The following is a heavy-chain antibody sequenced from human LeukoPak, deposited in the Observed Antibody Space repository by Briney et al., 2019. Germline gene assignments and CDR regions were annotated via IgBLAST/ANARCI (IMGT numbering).Heavy chain of an antibody. J-gene: IGHJ4*02. V-gene: IGHV4-4*09. CDR1: GGSISSYY. D-gene: IGHD6-13*01. Sequence: TSETLSLTCTVPGGSISSYYWSWIRQPPGKGLEWIGYIYTSGSTNYNPSLKSRVTISVDTSKNQFSLKLSSVTAADTAVYYCARHSSSWYWDYWGQGTLVTVSS. CDR3: ARHSSSWYWDY. CDR2: IYTSGST.